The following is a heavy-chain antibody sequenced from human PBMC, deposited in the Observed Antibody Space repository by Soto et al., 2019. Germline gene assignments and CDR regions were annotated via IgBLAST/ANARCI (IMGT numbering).Heavy chain of an antibody. D-gene: IGHD3-3*01. V-gene: IGHV4-30-4*01. J-gene: IGHJ6*02. Sequence: QVQLQESGPGLVKPSQTLSLTCTVSGGSISSGDYYWSWIRQPPGKGLEWIGYIYYSGSTYYNPSLKSRVTISVDTSNDQFSLKLSSLTAADMDVYYCARHLEVLPYGMHVSGQGTTVTVSS. CDR3: ARHLEVLPYGMHV. CDR2: IYYSGST. CDR1: GGSISSGDYY.